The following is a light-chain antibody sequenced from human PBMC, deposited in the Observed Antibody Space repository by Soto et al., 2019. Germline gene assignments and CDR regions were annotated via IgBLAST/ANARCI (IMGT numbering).Light chain of an antibody. CDR1: QSVLYSSNNKNH. J-gene: IGKJ1*01. CDR2: WAS. Sequence: DIVMTQSPDSLAVSLGEKATINCKSSQSVLYSSNNKNHLAWYQQKSGQPPKLLIYWASTRESGVPDRFRGSGSGTDFTLTISSLQAEDVAVYYCQQYYSTPWTFGQGTKGEIK. V-gene: IGKV4-1*01. CDR3: QQYYSTPWT.